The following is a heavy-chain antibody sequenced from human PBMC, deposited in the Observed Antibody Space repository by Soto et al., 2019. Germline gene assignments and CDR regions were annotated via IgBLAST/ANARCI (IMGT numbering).Heavy chain of an antibody. D-gene: IGHD2-2*02. CDR1: GGSFSGYY. CDR2: INHSGST. J-gene: IGHJ6*03. Sequence: SETLSLTCAVYGGSFSGYYWIWIRQPPGKGLEWSGEINHSGSTNYNPSLKSRVTMSGDTSKNQFSLKLSSVTAADTAVCYCARGRGRLYYYYYYYMEVWGKGTTVTLSS. CDR3: ARGRGRLYYYYYYYMEV. V-gene: IGHV4-34*01.